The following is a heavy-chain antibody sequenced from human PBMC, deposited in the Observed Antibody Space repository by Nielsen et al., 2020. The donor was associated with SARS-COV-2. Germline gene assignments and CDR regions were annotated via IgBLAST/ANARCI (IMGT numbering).Heavy chain of an antibody. Sequence: SETLSLTCTVSGGSISSGSYYWSWIRQPAGKGLEWIGRIYTSGSTNYNPSLKSRVTISVDTSKNQFSLKLSSVTAADTAVYYCARDASDYGTSFDYWGQGTLVTVSS. D-gene: IGHD4/OR15-4a*01. CDR1: GGSISSGSYY. J-gene: IGHJ4*02. CDR2: IYTSGST. CDR3: ARDASDYGTSFDY. V-gene: IGHV4-61*02.